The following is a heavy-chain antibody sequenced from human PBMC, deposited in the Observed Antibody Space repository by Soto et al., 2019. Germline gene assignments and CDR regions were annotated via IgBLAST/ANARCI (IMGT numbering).Heavy chain of an antibody. J-gene: IGHJ4*02. Sequence: EVQLLESGCGVVQPGGSLRLSCETSGFTLRNYAMTWIRQAPGTGLVWVSLISANAVATYYAASVKTRVTISTDQSRNTVYLQMDSLRADDTTIYYCPTAKNDHNWDNRPPFDYLGQGTLGTFS. V-gene: IGHV3-23*01. D-gene: IGHD1-20*01. CDR2: ISANAVAT. CDR3: PTAKNDHNWDNRPPFDY. CDR1: GFTLRNYA.